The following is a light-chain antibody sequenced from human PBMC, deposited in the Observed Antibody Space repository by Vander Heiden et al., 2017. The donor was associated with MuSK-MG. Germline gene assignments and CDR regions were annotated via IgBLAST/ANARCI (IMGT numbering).Light chain of an antibody. CDR1: SSNIETNT. Sequence: QSVLTQSPSASGTPGQRVTISCSGSSSNIETNTVNWYHQFPGTAPKLLIYSSNQRPSGVPDRFSGSKSGTSASLAISGLQSEDEADYYCATWDDSLKVWVFGGGTKLTVL. CDR2: SSN. CDR3: ATWDDSLKVWV. J-gene: IGLJ3*02. V-gene: IGLV1-44*01.